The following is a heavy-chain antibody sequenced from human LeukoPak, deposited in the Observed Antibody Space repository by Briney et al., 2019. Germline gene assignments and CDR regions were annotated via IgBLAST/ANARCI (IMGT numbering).Heavy chain of an antibody. J-gene: IGHJ4*02. V-gene: IGHV1-2*02. Sequence: GASVKVSCKASVYTFTGYYMHWVGQAPGQGLEWMGWINPNSGDTHYAQKFQGRVTMTRDTSINTAYIELSRLRSDDTAVYYCARDQAFVYCSGGTCYDDYWGQGSLVTVSS. CDR2: INPNSGDT. CDR3: ARDQAFVYCSGGTCYDDY. D-gene: IGHD2-15*01. CDR1: VYTFTGYY.